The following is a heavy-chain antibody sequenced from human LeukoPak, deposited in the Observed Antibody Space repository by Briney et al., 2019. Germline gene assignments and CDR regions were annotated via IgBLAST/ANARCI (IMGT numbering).Heavy chain of an antibody. CDR1: GFTFSSYA. Sequence: GGSLRLSCAASGFTFSSYAMSWVRQAPGKGLEWVSAISGSGGSTYYADSVKGRFTISRDNSKNTLYLQMNSLRAEDTAVYYCAKGGLGYCSSTSCYEWIDYWGQGTLVTVS. J-gene: IGHJ4*02. CDR3: AKGGLGYCSSTSCYEWIDY. D-gene: IGHD2-2*01. CDR2: ISGSGGST. V-gene: IGHV3-23*01.